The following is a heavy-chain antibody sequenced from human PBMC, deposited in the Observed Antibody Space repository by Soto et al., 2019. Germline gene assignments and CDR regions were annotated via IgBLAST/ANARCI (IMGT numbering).Heavy chain of an antibody. Sequence: SGGSLRLSCAASGFTFSSYSMNWVRQAPGKGLEWVSSTSSSSSYIYYADSVKGRFTISRDNAKNSLYLQMNSLRAEDTAVYYCARDQSTVYDAFDIWGQGTMVTVSS. J-gene: IGHJ3*02. V-gene: IGHV3-21*01. CDR2: TSSSSSYI. CDR3: ARDQSTVYDAFDI. D-gene: IGHD4-17*01. CDR1: GFTFSSYS.